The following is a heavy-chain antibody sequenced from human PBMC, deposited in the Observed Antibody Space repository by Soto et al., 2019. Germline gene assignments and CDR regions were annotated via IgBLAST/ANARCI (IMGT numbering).Heavy chain of an antibody. V-gene: IGHV5-51*01. CDR3: ARHPYDSSGYPGKNYYYYYGMDV. Sequence: PWVYQRNPSKGSGYSIISYGSGWVRKMTRKGLEWMGIIYPGDSDTRYSPSFQGQVTISADKSISTAYLQWSSLKASDAAMYYCARHPYDSSGYPGKNYYYYYGMDVWGQGTTVTVSS. CDR1: GYSIISYG. J-gene: IGHJ6*02. D-gene: IGHD3-22*01. CDR2: IYPGDSDT.